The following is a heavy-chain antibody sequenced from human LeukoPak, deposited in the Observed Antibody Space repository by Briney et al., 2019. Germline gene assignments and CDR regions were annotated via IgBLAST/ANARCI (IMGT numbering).Heavy chain of an antibody. CDR2: ISSNGGST. J-gene: IGHJ3*02. CDR3: ARLSQWEPHAFDI. V-gene: IGHV3-64*01. Sequence: PGGSLRLSCAASGFTFSSYAMHWVRQAPGKGLEYVSAISSNGGSTYYANSVKGRFTISRDNSKNTLYLQMGSLRAEDMAVYYCARLSQWEPHAFDIWGQGTMVTVSS. D-gene: IGHD1-26*01. CDR1: GFTFSSYA.